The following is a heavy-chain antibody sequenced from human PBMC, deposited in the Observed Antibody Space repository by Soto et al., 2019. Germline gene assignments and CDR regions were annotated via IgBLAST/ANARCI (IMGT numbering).Heavy chain of an antibody. V-gene: IGHV3-30-3*01. Sequence: QVQLVESGGGVVQPGRSLRLSCAASGFTFSSYAMHWVRQAPGKGLEWVAVISYDGSNKYYADSVKGRFTISRDNSKNTLKLQMNSLRAEDTAVYYCVSVGELSFLGYFDYWGQGTLVTVSS. CDR2: ISYDGSNK. CDR1: GFTFSSYA. D-gene: IGHD3-16*02. J-gene: IGHJ4*02. CDR3: VSVGELSFLGYFDY.